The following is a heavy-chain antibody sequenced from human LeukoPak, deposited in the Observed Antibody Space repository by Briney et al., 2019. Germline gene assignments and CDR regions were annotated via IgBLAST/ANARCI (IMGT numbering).Heavy chain of an antibody. CDR2: ISASGGET. CDR3: AKDAAGPEY. CDR1: GLTFSSYS. J-gene: IGHJ4*02. Sequence: GGSLRLSCVVSGLTFSSYSMTWVRQAPGKGLEWVSGISASGGETWYPDSVKGRFTISRDNSKNTLFLQMNSLRDEDTAIYYCAKDAAGPEYWGQGTLVTVS. V-gene: IGHV3-23*01. D-gene: IGHD6-13*01.